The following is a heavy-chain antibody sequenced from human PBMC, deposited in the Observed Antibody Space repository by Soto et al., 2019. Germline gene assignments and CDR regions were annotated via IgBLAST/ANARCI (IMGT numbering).Heavy chain of an antibody. Sequence: SQTLSLTCAISGDSVSSNSAAWNWIRLSPSRGLEWLARTYYRSRWYNDYAVSVRSRITVNPDTSKNQFSLQLTSATPEDTAVYYYAGTTSHQWYYMDVWGKGTTVTVSS. J-gene: IGHJ6*03. CDR2: TYYRSRWYN. V-gene: IGHV6-1*01. CDR3: AGTTSHQWYYMDV. CDR1: GDSVSSNSAA. D-gene: IGHD1-7*01.